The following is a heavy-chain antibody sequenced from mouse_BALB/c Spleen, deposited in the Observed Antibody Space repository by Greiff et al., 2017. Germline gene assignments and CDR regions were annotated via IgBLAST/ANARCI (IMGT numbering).Heavy chain of an antibody. V-gene: IGHV3-6*02. Sequence: DVKLVESGPGLVKPSQSLSLTCSVTGYSITSGYYWNWIRQFPGNKLEWMGYISYDGSNNYNPSLKNRISITRDTSKNQFFLKLNSVTTEDTATYYCGGGYDGSWFAYWGQGTLVTVSA. CDR2: ISYDGSN. D-gene: IGHD2-2*01. CDR1: GYSITSGYY. CDR3: GGGYDGSWFAY. J-gene: IGHJ3*01.